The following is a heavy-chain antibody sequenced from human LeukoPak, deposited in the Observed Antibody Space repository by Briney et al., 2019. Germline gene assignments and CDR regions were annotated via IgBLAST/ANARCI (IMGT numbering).Heavy chain of an antibody. D-gene: IGHD3-10*01. Sequence: GGSLRLSCAASGFTFSSYGMHWVRQAPGKGLEWVAFIRYDGSNKYYADSVKGRFTISRDNSKNTLYLQMNSLRAEDTAVYYCAKEGEARGDPGLTDPWGQGTLVTVSS. V-gene: IGHV3-30*02. CDR2: IRYDGSNK. CDR1: GFTFSSYG. J-gene: IGHJ5*02. CDR3: AKEGEARGDPGLTDP.